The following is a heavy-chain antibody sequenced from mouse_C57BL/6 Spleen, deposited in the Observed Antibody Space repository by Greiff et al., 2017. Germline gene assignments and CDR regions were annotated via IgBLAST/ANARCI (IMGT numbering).Heavy chain of an antibody. D-gene: IGHD2-3*01. V-gene: IGHV5-9-1*02. J-gene: IGHJ3*01. CDR2: ISSGGDYI. Sequence: EVKLMESGEGLVKPGGSLKLSCAASGFTFSSYAMSWVRQTPEKRLEWVAYISSGGDYIYYADTVKGRFTISRDKARNTLYLQMSSLKSEDTAMYYCTRDGGMGTSFAYWGQGNRLTVSA. CDR1: GFTFSSYA. CDR3: TRDGGMGTSFAY.